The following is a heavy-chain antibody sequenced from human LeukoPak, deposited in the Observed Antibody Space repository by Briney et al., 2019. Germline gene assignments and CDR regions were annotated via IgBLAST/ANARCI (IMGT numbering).Heavy chain of an antibody. Sequence: PGGSLRLSCAASGFTFSSYSMNWVRQAPGKGLEWVSYISSSSSTIYYADSVKGRFTISRDNAKNSLYLQMSSLRAEDTALYYCAKLSHNWKEGYYYGMDVWGQGTTVTVSS. J-gene: IGHJ6*02. CDR3: AKLSHNWKEGYYYGMDV. V-gene: IGHV3-48*04. CDR1: GFTFSSYS. D-gene: IGHD1-20*01. CDR2: ISSSSSTI.